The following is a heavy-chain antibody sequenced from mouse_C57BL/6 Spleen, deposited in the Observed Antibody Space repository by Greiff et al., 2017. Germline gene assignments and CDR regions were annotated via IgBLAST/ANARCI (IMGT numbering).Heavy chain of an antibody. CDR1: GYSITSGYY. CDR3: ARGYSKRCFDV. Sequence: EVQVVESGPGLVKPSQSLSLTCSVTGYSITSGYYWNWIRQFPGNKLEWMGYISYDGSNNYNPSLKNRISITRDTSKNQFFLKLNSVTTKDTATYYCARGYSKRCFDVWGTGTTVTVSS. V-gene: IGHV3-6*01. D-gene: IGHD2-5*01. J-gene: IGHJ1*03. CDR2: ISYDGSN.